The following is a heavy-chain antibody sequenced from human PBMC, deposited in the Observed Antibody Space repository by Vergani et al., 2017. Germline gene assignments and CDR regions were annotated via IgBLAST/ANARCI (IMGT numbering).Heavy chain of an antibody. D-gene: IGHD5-24*01. CDR3: ARDSKEVASTRAYYYYYMDV. CDR2: IWYDGSNK. CDR1: GFTFSSYG. Sequence: QVQLVESGGGVVQPGRSLRLSCAASGFTFSSYGMHWVRQAPGKGLEWVSVIWYDGSNKYYADSVKGRLTISRDNSKNTLYLQMNSLRAEDTAVYYCARDSKEVASTRAYYYYYMDVWGKGTTVTVSS. J-gene: IGHJ6*03. V-gene: IGHV3-33*01.